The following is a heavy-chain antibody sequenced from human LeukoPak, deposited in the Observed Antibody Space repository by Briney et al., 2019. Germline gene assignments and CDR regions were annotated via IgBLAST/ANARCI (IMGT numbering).Heavy chain of an antibody. Sequence: ASVKVSCKASGYTFTGYYIHWVRQAPGQGPEWMGWINPNSGGTNYAQKFQGGVTMTRDTSISTAYMELSSLRSDDTAVYYCARGLDGSADDTLDIWGQGTMVTVSS. CDR1: GYTFTGYY. CDR3: ARGLDGSADDTLDI. D-gene: IGHD3-22*01. V-gene: IGHV1-2*02. CDR2: INPNSGGT. J-gene: IGHJ3*02.